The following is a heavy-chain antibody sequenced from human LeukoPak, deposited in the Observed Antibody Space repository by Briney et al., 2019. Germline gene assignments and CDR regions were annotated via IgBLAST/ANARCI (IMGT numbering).Heavy chain of an antibody. Sequence: GGSLRLSCAASGFTFSDYKMNWVRQAPGKGLEWVSPISTSSSHIYYADAVKGRFTISRDNAKNSLFLQMNSLRAEDTAIYYCARVYSTSWYPFDYWGQGTLVTVSS. J-gene: IGHJ4*02. CDR1: GFTFSDYK. CDR3: ARVYSTSWYPFDY. V-gene: IGHV3-21*01. CDR2: ISTSSSHI. D-gene: IGHD6-13*01.